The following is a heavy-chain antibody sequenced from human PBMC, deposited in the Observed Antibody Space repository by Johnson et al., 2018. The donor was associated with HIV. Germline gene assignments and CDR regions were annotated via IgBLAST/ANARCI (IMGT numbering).Heavy chain of an antibody. CDR1: GLTVSNIY. D-gene: IGHD3-22*01. J-gene: IGHJ3*01. V-gene: IGHV3-53*01. Sequence: MQLVESGGGLMKPGGSLRLSCAASGLTVSNIYMSWVRQAPGKGLEWVSVIYSGGNTYYADSVKGRFTLSRDTSKNTVFLQMNSLRAEDTAVYYCASGRPDGSGSYYVDAFHFWGQGTMLTVSS. CDR2: IYSGGNT. CDR3: ASGRPDGSGSYYVDAFHF.